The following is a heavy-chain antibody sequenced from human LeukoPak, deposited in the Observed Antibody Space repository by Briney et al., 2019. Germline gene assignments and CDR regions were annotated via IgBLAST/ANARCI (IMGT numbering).Heavy chain of an antibody. D-gene: IGHD2-21*01. V-gene: IGHV3-13*01. CDR2: IGTAGDT. CDR3: ARDRGVVIAVDAFDI. CDR1: GFTFSSYD. Sequence: GGSLRLSCAASGFTFSSYDMHWVRQATGKGLEWVSAIGTAGDTYYPGSVKGRFTISRDNSKNTLYLQMNSLRAEDTAVYYCARDRGVVIAVDAFDIWGQGTMVTVSS. J-gene: IGHJ3*02.